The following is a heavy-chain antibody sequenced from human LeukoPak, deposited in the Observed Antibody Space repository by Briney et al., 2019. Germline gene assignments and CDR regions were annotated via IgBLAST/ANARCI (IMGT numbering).Heavy chain of an antibody. CDR3: ARHPPRDGSAFDY. J-gene: IGHJ4*02. V-gene: IGHV4-39*01. Sequence: SETLSLTCTVSGGSISSGSYYWGWIRQPPGKGLEWIASMYYSGTTYYSPSLKSRVTISVDTSKNQLSLKLGSVTAADTAVYYCARHPPRDGSAFDYWGQGTLVTVSS. CDR2: MYYSGTT. CDR1: GGSISSGSYY.